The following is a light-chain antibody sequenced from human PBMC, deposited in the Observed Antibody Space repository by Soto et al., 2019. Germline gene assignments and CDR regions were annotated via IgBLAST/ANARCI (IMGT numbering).Light chain of an antibody. J-gene: IGKJ3*01. V-gene: IGKV1-8*01. Sequence: AIRMTQSPSSVSTSTGERVTITCRASQGISSYLAWYQQKPGKAPKLLIYAASTLQSGVPSRFSGSGSGTDFTLTISCLQSEDFATYYCQQYYSYPFTFGPGTKVVIK. CDR3: QQYYSYPFT. CDR1: QGISSY. CDR2: AAS.